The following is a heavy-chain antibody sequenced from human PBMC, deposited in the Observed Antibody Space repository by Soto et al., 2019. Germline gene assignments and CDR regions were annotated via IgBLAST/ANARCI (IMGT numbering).Heavy chain of an antibody. D-gene: IGHD6-19*01. Sequence: SGPTLVNPTQTLTLTCTFSGFSLSTSGMCVSWIRQPPGKALEWLALIDWDDDKYYSTSLKTRLTISKDNSKNQVVLTMTNMDPVDKATYYCARGYSSGWYYYSGMDVWGQGTTVTVSS. CDR3: ARGYSSGWYYYSGMDV. J-gene: IGHJ6*02. CDR2: IDWDDDK. CDR1: GFSLSTSGMC. V-gene: IGHV2-70*01.